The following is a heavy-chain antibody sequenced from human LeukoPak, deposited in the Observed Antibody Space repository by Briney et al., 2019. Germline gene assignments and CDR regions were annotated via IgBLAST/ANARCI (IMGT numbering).Heavy chain of an antibody. J-gene: IGHJ4*02. CDR3: ARDLHSGAYTFDY. V-gene: IGHV3-48*02. CDR2: ISGDSSTI. D-gene: IGHD1-26*01. CDR1: GFAFSSFS. Sequence: PGGSLRLSCAASGFAFSSFSTNWVRQAPGKGLEWVSYISGDSSTIYYADSVKGRFTISRDSAKNSLYLQMSSLRDEDTAVYYCARDLHSGAYTFDYWGQGTLVTVSS.